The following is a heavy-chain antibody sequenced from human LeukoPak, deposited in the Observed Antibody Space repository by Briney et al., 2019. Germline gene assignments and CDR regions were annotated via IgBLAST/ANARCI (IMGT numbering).Heavy chain of an antibody. V-gene: IGHV7-4-1*02. CDR2: INTNTGNP. Sequence: GASVKVSCKASGYTFTSYAMNWVRQAPGQGLEWMGWINTNTGNPTYARGFTGRFVFSLDTSVSTAYLQISSLKAEDTAVYYCARDPSPYSSSWYEAQPKEDYGMDVWGQGTTVTVSS. J-gene: IGHJ6*02. CDR1: GYTFTSYA. D-gene: IGHD6-13*01. CDR3: ARDPSPYSSSWYEAQPKEDYGMDV.